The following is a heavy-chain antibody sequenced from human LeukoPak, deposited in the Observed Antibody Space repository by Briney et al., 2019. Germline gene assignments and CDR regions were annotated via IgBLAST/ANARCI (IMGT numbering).Heavy chain of an antibody. CDR1: GFSFRDYW. D-gene: IGHD3-10*01. J-gene: IGHJ4*02. V-gene: IGHV3-7*01. Sequence: GGSLRLSCAASGFSFRDYWMSWIRQAPGKGPEWVADIEPDGSGKTYVDSVKGRFTISRDNAQQSLYLQMDTLTAEDTAVYYCVTSWVRQQRDFWGQGTLVTVSS. CDR3: VTSWVRQQRDF. CDR2: IEPDGSGK.